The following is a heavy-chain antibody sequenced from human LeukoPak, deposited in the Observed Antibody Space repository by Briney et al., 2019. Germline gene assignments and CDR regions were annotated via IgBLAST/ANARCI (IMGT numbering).Heavy chain of an antibody. V-gene: IGHV3-66*01. Sequence: GGSLRPSCAASGFTVSSNYMSWVRQAPGKGLEWVSVIYSGGSTYYADSVKGRFTISRDNSKNTLYLQMNSLRAEDTAVYYCARDLRKDYYGSGSYEGPWFDPWGQGTLVTVSS. CDR2: IYSGGST. J-gene: IGHJ5*02. D-gene: IGHD3-10*01. CDR3: ARDLRKDYYGSGSYEGPWFDP. CDR1: GFTVSSNY.